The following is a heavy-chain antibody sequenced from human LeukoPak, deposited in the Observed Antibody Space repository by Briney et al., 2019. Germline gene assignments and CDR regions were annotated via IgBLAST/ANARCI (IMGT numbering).Heavy chain of an antibody. CDR2: IYYSGGT. J-gene: IGHJ5*02. CDR3: ARGRMRDNWFDP. Sequence: SETLSLTCTVSGGSISSHYWSWIRQPPGKGLEWIGYIYYSGGTNYNPSLKSRVTISVDTSKNQFSLKLSSVTAADTAVYYCARGRMRDNWFDPWGQGTLVTVSS. CDR1: GGSISSHY. V-gene: IGHV4-59*11.